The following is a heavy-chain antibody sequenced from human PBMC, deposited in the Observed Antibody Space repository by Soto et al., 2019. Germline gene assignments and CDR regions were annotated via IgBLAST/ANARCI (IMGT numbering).Heavy chain of an antibody. J-gene: IGHJ3*01. CDR3: ARTLGAYPKPSDAFDV. CDR1: GFTFSSYS. CDR2: ISGSSATI. D-gene: IGHD3-16*01. Sequence: EVQLVESGGGLVQPGGSPRLSCAASGFTFSSYSMNWVRQAPGKGLEWLSYISGSSATIYYADSVKGRFTISRDNAKNSLYLQMNRLRDEDTAVYYCARTLGAYPKPSDAFDVWGQGTMVTVSS. V-gene: IGHV3-48*02.